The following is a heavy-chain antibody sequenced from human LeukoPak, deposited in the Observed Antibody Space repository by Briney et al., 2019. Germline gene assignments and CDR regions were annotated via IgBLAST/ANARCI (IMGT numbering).Heavy chain of an antibody. Sequence: ASVKVSCKASGYVFTSHYMHWVRQAPGQGLEWMGIINPSGGSTSYAQKFQGRVTMTRDTSTSTVYMELSSLRSEDTAVYYCARDQFEVGAGGDYWGQGTLVTVSS. J-gene: IGHJ4*02. D-gene: IGHD1-26*01. CDR2: INPSGGST. V-gene: IGHV1-46*01. CDR1: GYVFTSHY. CDR3: ARDQFEVGAGGDY.